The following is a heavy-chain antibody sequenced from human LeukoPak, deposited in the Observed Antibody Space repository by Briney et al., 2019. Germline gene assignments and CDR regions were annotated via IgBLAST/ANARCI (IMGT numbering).Heavy chain of an antibody. J-gene: IGHJ4*02. Sequence: GGSLRLSCAASGFTFSSYAMSWVRQAPGKGLDWVSAISGSGGSTYYADSVKGRFTISRDNSKNTLYLQMNSLRAEDTAVYYCAKENYDILTGYSPYYFDYWGQGTLVTVSS. CDR3: AKENYDILTGYSPYYFDY. D-gene: IGHD3-9*01. CDR2: ISGSGGST. V-gene: IGHV3-23*01. CDR1: GFTFSSYA.